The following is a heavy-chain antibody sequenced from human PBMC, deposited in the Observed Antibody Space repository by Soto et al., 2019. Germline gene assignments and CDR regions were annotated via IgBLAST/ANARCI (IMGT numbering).Heavy chain of an antibody. Sequence: QVHLVQSGAEVKKPGASVKVSCKASGYTFTSYGITWVRQAPGQGLEWMGWISAHNGNTDYAQKLQGRVIVTRDTSTSTAYMELRCLRSDDTAVYYCARGRYGDYWGQGARVTVSS. V-gene: IGHV1-18*01. CDR1: GYTFTSYG. CDR3: ARGRYGDY. CDR2: ISAHNGNT. J-gene: IGHJ4*02. D-gene: IGHD1-1*01.